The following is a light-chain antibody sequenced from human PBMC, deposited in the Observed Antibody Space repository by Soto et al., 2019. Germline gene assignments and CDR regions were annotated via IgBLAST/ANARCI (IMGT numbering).Light chain of an antibody. V-gene: IGKV3-11*01. J-gene: IGKJ4*01. Sequence: EIVLTQSPATLSLSPGERATLSCRASQSVSNYLAWYQQKPGQAPRLLIHDASTRATGIPARFSGSGSGTDFTLTITTLEPVDFAVYYCQQHINRLSFGGGTKVEIK. CDR3: QQHINRLS. CDR1: QSVSNY. CDR2: DAS.